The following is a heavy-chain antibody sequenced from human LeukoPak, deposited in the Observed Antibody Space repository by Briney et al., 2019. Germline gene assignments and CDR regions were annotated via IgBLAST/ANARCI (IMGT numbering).Heavy chain of an antibody. V-gene: IGHV3-30*03. CDR2: ISYDGSNK. D-gene: IGHD6-13*01. Sequence: GGSLRLSCAASGFTFSSYGMHWVRQAPGKGLEWVAVISYDGSNKYYADSVKGRFTISRDNSKNTLYPQMNSLRAEDTAVYYCARDGAAAGNWFDPWGQGTLVTVSS. CDR3: ARDGAAAGNWFDP. CDR1: GFTFSSYG. J-gene: IGHJ5*02.